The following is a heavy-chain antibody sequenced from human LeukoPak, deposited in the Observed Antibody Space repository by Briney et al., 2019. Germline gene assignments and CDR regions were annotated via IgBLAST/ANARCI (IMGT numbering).Heavy chain of an antibody. D-gene: IGHD5-12*01. CDR2: ISSSTTYI. CDR3: ASLDVDTVPTTQAY. CDR1: GFTFSSYN. V-gene: IGHV3-21*01. Sequence: GGSLRLSCAASGFTFSSYNINWVRHAPGKGLEWVSSISSSTTYIYFAESVKGRFTISRDDAKNSLYLQMNSLRAEDTAVYYCASLDVDTVPTTQAYWGQGTLVTVSS. J-gene: IGHJ4*02.